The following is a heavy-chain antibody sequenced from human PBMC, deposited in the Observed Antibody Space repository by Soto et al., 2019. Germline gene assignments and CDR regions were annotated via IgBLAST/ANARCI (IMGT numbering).Heavy chain of an antibody. V-gene: IGHV1-2*02. CDR2: INPNSGDT. CDR1: GYTFTAYY. J-gene: IGHJ5*02. D-gene: IGHD2-2*01. Sequence: GASVKVSCKASGYTFTAYYMYWVRQAPGQGLEWMGWINPNSGDTNYAQNFQGRVSMTRDTSIRTAYMELTRLRSDDTAVYYCAREGILDLPAATWFDPWGQGTLVTVSS. CDR3: AREGILDLPAATWFDP.